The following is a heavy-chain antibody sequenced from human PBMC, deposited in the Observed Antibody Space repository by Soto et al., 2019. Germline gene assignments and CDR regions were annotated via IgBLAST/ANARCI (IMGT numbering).Heavy chain of an antibody. CDR2: ISSNGDST. J-gene: IGHJ5*02. V-gene: IGHV3-64D*06. D-gene: IGHD2-2*01. CDR1: GLTFSMFS. Sequence: PWVSLRFSCPASGLTFSMFSMHWVRQAPGKGLEYVSGISSNGDSTYYADSVKGRFTISRDNSKNTLYLQMSSLRAVDTAVYYCVHPSSAVQIQHTWGQGPLLPVSS. CDR3: VHPSSAVQIQHT.